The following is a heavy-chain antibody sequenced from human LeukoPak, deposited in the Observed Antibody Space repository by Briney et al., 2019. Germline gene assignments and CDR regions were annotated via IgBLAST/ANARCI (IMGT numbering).Heavy chain of an antibody. CDR3: AKDRGYCSGGSCHPLDY. J-gene: IGHJ4*02. V-gene: IGHV3-23*01. CDR1: GFTFSSYA. CDR2: ISGSGGST. D-gene: IGHD2-15*01. Sequence: GGSLRLSCAASGFTFSSYAMSWVRQAPGKGLEWVSAISGSGGSTYYADSVKGRFTISRDNSKNTLYLQTNSLRAEDTAVYYCAKDRGYCSGGSCHPLDYWGQGTLVTVSS.